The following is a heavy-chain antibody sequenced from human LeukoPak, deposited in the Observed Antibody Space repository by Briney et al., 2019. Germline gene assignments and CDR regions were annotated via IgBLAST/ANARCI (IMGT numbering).Heavy chain of an antibody. CDR2: IWYDGSNK. D-gene: IGHD3-16*01. J-gene: IGHJ4*02. CDR3: ARDPGGGAHDY. Sequence: GGSLRLSCAASGFTFSSYGMPWVRQAPGKGLEWVAVIWYDGSNKYYADSVKGRFTISRDNSKNTLYLQMNSLRAEDTAVYYCARDPGGGAHDYWGQGALVTVSS. CDR1: GFTFSSYG. V-gene: IGHV3-33*01.